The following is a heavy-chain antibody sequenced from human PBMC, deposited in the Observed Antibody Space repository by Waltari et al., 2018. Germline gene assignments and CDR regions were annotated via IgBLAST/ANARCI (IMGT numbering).Heavy chain of an antibody. V-gene: IGHV3-7*04. D-gene: IGHD2-15*01. J-gene: IGHJ4*02. Sequence: EVQLVESGGGLVQPGGSLRLSCEASGFTFCNYGMSWVRQAPGKGLEWVADIKEDGSAKYYVDSVKGRFTISRDNAKNSLYLQMNSLRAEDTAVYYCAKDNVRRWDYWGQGTLVTVSS. CDR3: AKDNVRRWDY. CDR2: IKEDGSAK. CDR1: GFTFCNYG.